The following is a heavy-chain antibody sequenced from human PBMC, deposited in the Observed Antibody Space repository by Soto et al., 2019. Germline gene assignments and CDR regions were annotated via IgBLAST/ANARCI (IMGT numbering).Heavy chain of an antibody. J-gene: IGHJ4*02. CDR2: LYSGGNT. Sequence: GGPLRLSPQAPEFTVTNTEMSWVRQAPGKGLECVSILYSGGNTYYANTVEGRFTISRDGSKNTLYLHMNSLRAEDTAVYYCALRRVAYADFWGQGTRVTVSS. D-gene: IGHD2-2*01. CDR1: EFTVTNTE. CDR3: ALRRVAYADF. V-gene: IGHV3-53*01.